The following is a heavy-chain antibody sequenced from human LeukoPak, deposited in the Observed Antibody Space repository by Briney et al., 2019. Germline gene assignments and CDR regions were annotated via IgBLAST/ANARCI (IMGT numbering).Heavy chain of an antibody. CDR3: ARYDLNWFDP. Sequence: SVKVSCKASGVTFSSYAISWVRQAPGQGLEWMAGIIPIFGTANYAQKFQGRVTITADESTSTAYMELSSLRSEDTAVYYCARYDLNWFDPWGQGTRVTVSS. CDR1: GVTFSSYA. D-gene: IGHD3-3*01. V-gene: IGHV1-69*13. CDR2: IIPIFGTA. J-gene: IGHJ5*02.